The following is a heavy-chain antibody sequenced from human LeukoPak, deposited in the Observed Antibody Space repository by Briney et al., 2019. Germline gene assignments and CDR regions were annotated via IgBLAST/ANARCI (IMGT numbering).Heavy chain of an antibody. J-gene: IGHJ3*02. V-gene: IGHV3-21*01. CDR3: ARISSWSAFDI. CDR1: GFTFSSYS. CDR2: ISSSSSYI. Sequence: GVSLRLSCAASGFTFSSYSMNWVRQAPGKGLEWVSSISSSSSYIYYADSVKGRFTISRDNAKNSLYLQMNSLRAEDTAVYYCARISSWSAFDIWGQGTMVTVSS. D-gene: IGHD6-13*01.